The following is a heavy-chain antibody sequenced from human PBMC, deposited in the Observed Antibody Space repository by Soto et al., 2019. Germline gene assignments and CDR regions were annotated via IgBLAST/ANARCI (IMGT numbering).Heavy chain of an antibody. CDR2: ISYDGRNK. CDR1: GFTFSSYG. CDR3: ARLYCSADSCYSVGAFDI. D-gene: IGHD2-15*01. Sequence: GGSLRLSCAASGFTFSSYGMHWVRQAPGKGLEWVALISYDGRNKYYADSVQGRFTISRDNSKNTLYLQMNSLSAEDTAVYYCARLYCSADSCYSVGAFDIRGQGTMVTVS. V-gene: IGHV3-30*03. J-gene: IGHJ3*02.